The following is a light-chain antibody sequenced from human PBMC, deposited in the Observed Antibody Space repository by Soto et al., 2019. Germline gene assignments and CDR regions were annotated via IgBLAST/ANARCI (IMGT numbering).Light chain of an antibody. CDR1: QSVSSN. V-gene: IGKV3-15*01. J-gene: IGKJ1*01. CDR2: GAS. CDR3: QQYDYWPRK. Sequence: EIVMTQSPATLSVSPGERATLSCRGSQSVSSNLAWYQQRPCQAPRLPIYGASTRASATPARFSGSGSGTAFSLTSTCLQSEDFAVYYWQQYDYWPRKLGQGTTVEI.